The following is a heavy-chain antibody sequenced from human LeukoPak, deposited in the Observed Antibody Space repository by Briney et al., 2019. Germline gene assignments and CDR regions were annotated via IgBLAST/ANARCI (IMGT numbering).Heavy chain of an antibody. CDR1: GGSFSGYY. CDR3: ARGANKDIVVVPAATPTNYYYGMDV. CDR2: INHSGST. D-gene: IGHD2-2*01. Sequence: SETLSLTCAVYGGSFSGYYWSWLRQPPGKGLEWIGEINHSGSTNYNPSLKSRVTISVDTSKNQFSLKLSSVTAADTAVYYCARGANKDIVVVPAATPTNYYYGMDVWGQGTTVTVSS. J-gene: IGHJ6*02. V-gene: IGHV4-34*01.